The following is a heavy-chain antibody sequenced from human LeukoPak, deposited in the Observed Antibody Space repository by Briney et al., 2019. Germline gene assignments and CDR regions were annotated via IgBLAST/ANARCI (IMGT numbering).Heavy chain of an antibody. CDR1: GGTFSSYA. J-gene: IGHJ4*02. V-gene: IGHV1-69*06. Sequence: ASVKVSCKASGGTFSSYAISWVRQAPGQGLEWMGGIIPIFGTANYAQKFQGRVTITADKSTSTAYMELSSLRSEDTAVYYCARAGPGLDSGYDLELAVAGYFDYWGQGTLVTVSS. CDR2: IIPIFGTA. D-gene: IGHD5-12*01. CDR3: ARAGPGLDSGYDLELAVAGYFDY.